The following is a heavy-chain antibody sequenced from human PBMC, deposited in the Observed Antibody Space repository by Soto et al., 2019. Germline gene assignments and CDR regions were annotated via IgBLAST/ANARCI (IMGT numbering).Heavy chain of an antibody. CDR2: INHSGST. CDR3: ARGQAPNPFDY. Sequence: SETLSLTXAVYGGSFSGYYWSWIRQPPGKGLEWIGEINHSGSTNYNPSLKSRVTISVDTSKNQFSLKLSSVTAADTAVYYCARGQAPNPFDYWGQGTLVTVSS. CDR1: GGSFSGYY. J-gene: IGHJ4*02. V-gene: IGHV4-34*01.